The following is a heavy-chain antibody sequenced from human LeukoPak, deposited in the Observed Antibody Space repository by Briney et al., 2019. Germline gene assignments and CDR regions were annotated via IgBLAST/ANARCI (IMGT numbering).Heavy chain of an antibody. Sequence: PSQTLSLTCTVSGGSISSGTYYWSWIRQPAGKGLEWIGRFYTSGSTNYNPSLKSRVTISVDTSKNQFSLKLSSVTAADTAVYYCARASGVRGVTHFDYWGQGTLVTVSS. CDR3: ARASGVRGVTHFDY. D-gene: IGHD3-10*01. J-gene: IGHJ4*02. V-gene: IGHV4-61*02. CDR1: GGSISSGTYY. CDR2: FYTSGST.